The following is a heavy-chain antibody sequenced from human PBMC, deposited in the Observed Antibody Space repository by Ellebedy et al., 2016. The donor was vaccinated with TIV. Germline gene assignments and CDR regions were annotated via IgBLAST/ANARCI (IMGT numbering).Heavy chain of an antibody. CDR1: GVTFSSFG. D-gene: IGHD5-18*01. Sequence: PGGSLRLSCAASGVTFSSFGMHWVRQAPGKGLEWAAAISYDGNNKYYGDSVKGRFTISRDNSKNTLSLQMNSLRGDDTAVYYCAKELHVDSAYWGQGTLVTVSS. V-gene: IGHV3-30*18. CDR2: ISYDGNNK. CDR3: AKELHVDSAY. J-gene: IGHJ4*02.